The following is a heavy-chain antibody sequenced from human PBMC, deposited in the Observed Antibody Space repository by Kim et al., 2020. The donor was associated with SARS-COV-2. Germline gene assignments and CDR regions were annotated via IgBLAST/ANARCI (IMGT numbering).Heavy chain of an antibody. CDR2: ISVYNGNT. D-gene: IGHD6-19*01. CDR1: GYTFSNYA. Sequence: ASVKVSCKASGYTFSNYAISWVRQAPGQGLEWMGWISVYNGNTNYAQKFQGRVTMTTDTSTSIAYMELRSLRSDDTAVYYCARGSTHFNSGTTDPWGQGTPGTVSP. J-gene: IGHJ5*02. V-gene: IGHV1-18*01. CDR3: ARGSTHFNSGTTDP.